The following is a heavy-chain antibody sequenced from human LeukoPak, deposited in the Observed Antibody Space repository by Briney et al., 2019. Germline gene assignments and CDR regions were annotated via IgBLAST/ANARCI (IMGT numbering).Heavy chain of an antibody. CDR2: IYHGGDT. CDR3: ARHDWLEP. Sequence: GGSLRLSCAASGFTFSNYAMNWVRQAPGRRLEWVSAIYHGGDTYYADSVKGRFTISRDISKNTLYLQMNSLTVEDTAVYYCARHDWLEPWGQGTLVTVS. D-gene: IGHD3-16*01. V-gene: IGHV3-23*01. J-gene: IGHJ5*02. CDR1: GFTFSNYA.